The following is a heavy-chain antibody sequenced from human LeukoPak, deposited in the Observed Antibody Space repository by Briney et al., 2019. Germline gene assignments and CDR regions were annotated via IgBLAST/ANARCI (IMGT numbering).Heavy chain of an antibody. CDR1: GGSISSYY. CDR3: ASLSEYCSAGSCYLGWFDP. CDR2: MYYSGST. J-gene: IGHJ5*02. D-gene: IGHD2-15*01. Sequence: SETLSLTCSVSGGSISSYYRSWIRQPPGKGLEWIGYMYYSGSTNYNPSLKSRVTMSVDTSKYQYSLKLKSVPAADTAMYYCASLSEYCSAGSCYLGWFDPRGQGTQVTVSS. V-gene: IGHV4-59*01.